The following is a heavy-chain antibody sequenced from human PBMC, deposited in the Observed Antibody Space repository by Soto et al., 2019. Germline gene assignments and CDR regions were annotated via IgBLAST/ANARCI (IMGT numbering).Heavy chain of an antibody. CDR1: GGSISSGGYY. Sequence: PSETLSLTCTVSGGSISSGGYYWSWIRQHPGKGLEWIGYIYYSGSTYYNPSFKSRVTISVDTSKNQFSLKLSSVTAADTAVYYCARWWSGSRQGFDPWGQGTLVTVSS. CDR3: ARWWSGSRQGFDP. J-gene: IGHJ5*02. D-gene: IGHD3-3*01. CDR2: IYYSGST. V-gene: IGHV4-31*03.